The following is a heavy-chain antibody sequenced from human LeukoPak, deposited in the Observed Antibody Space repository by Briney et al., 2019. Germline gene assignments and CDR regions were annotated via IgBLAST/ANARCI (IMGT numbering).Heavy chain of an antibody. V-gene: IGHV1-8*02. CDR1: GYTFTSYD. CDR2: MNPNSGNT. CDR3: ARARCDFWSGQYYFDY. D-gene: IGHD3-3*01. Sequence: ASVKVSCKASGYTFTSYDINWGRQTTGQGLEWMGWMNPNSGNTGYAQKFQGRVTMTRNTSISTGYMELSSLRSEDTAVYYCARARCDFWSGQYYFDYWGQGTLVTVSS. J-gene: IGHJ4*02.